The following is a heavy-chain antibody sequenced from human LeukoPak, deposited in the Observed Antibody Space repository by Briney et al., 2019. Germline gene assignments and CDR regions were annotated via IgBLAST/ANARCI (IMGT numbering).Heavy chain of an antibody. D-gene: IGHD7-27*01. CDR2: ISSSGSII. CDR1: GFAFSSYE. J-gene: IGHJ4*02. Sequence: GGSLRLSCASSGFAFSSYEMNWVRQAPGKGLEWVSYISSSGSIIYYADSVKGRFTISRDNAKNSLFLQMNSLRVEDTAVYYCARTMWGFDYWGQGALVTVSS. CDR3: ARTMWGFDY. V-gene: IGHV3-48*03.